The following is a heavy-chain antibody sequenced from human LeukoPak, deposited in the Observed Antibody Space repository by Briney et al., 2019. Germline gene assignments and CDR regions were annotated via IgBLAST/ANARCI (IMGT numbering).Heavy chain of an antibody. V-gene: IGHV3-33*01. CDR3: AREMRQQLVQYHYYGMDV. CDR1: GFTFSSYG. J-gene: IGHJ6*02. CDR2: IWYDGSNK. D-gene: IGHD6-13*01. Sequence: PGRSLRLSCAASGFTFSSYGMHWVRQAPGKGLEWVAVIWYDGSNKYYADSVKGRFTISRDNSKNTLYLQMNSLRAEDTAVYYCAREMRQQLVQYHYYGMDVWGQGTTVTVSS.